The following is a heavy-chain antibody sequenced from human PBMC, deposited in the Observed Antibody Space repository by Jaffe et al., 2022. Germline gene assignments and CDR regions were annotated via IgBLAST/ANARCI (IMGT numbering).Heavy chain of an antibody. D-gene: IGHD2-2*02. Sequence: QVQLQESGPGLVKASETLSLTCAVSGYSISSGYYWGWIRQPPGKGLEWIGSMYYSGNTYYNPSLKSRVTISVDTSKNQFSLKLSSVTAADTAVYYCARGGYCDTTTCYTFDYWGQGTLVTVSS. CDR2: MYYSGNT. CDR1: GYSISSGYY. CDR3: ARGGYCDTTTCYTFDY. V-gene: IGHV4-38-2*01. J-gene: IGHJ4*02.